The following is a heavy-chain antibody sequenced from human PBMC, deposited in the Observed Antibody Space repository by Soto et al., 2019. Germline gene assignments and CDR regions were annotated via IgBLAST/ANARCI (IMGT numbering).Heavy chain of an antibody. CDR2: IIPSFPTP. J-gene: IGHJ5*02. CDR1: GGSVTAYT. D-gene: IGHD2-15*01. CDR3: GTAAVVPAYPHWVDT. V-gene: IGHV1-69*12. Sequence: QVQLVQSGAELKKPGSSVKVSCKASGGSVTAYTINWVRQAPGQGLEWTGAIIPSFPTPNYAQKFQGSVTTAADAPTTTASMELTRLTSDDAAVYYSGTAAVVPAYPHWVDTSGQGTLVTVSS.